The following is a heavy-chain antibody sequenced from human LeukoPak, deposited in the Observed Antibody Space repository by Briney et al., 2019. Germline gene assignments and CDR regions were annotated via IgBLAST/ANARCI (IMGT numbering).Heavy chain of an antibody. CDR2: IYYSGST. D-gene: IGHD5-18*01. V-gene: IGHV4-59*01. CDR1: GGSISSYY. J-gene: IGHJ4*02. Sequence: SETLSLTCTVSGGSISSYYWSWIRQPPGKGLEWIGYIYYSGSTNYNPSLKSRVTISVDTSKNQFSLKLSSVTAADTAVYYCARVDSTYGYAGGNYFDSWGQGTLVTVSS. CDR3: ARVDSTYGYAGGNYFDS.